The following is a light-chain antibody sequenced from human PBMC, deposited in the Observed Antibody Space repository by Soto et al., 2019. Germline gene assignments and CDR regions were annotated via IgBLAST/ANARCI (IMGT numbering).Light chain of an antibody. CDR2: HAS. V-gene: IGKV1-13*02. Sequence: AIQLTQSPSSLSASVGDRVTITCRASQGIRNDLAWYQQKPGKAPKLLIYHASTLQGGVPSRFSGSGSGTDFTLTISSLQPEDVATYYCQSLNSFPLTFGGGTKVDIK. J-gene: IGKJ4*01. CDR1: QGIRND. CDR3: QSLNSFPLT.